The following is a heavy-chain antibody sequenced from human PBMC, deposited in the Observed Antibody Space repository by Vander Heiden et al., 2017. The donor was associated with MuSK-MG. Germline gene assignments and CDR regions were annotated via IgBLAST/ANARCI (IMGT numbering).Heavy chain of an antibody. CDR2: ISGSGGST. CDR1: GFPFSSYA. V-gene: IGHV3-23*01. Sequence: EVQLLESGGGLVQPGGSLRLSCAASGFPFSSYAMSWVRQAPGKGLEWVSAISGSGGSTYYADSVKGRFTISRDNSKNTLYLQMNSLRAEDTAVYYCAKALEFSLGESLDYWGQGTLVTVSS. J-gene: IGHJ4*02. D-gene: IGHD3-16*01. CDR3: AKALEFSLGESLDY.